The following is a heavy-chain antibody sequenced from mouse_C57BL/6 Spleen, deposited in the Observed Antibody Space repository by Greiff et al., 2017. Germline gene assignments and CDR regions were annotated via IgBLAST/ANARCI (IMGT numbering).Heavy chain of an antibody. V-gene: IGHV1-59*01. CDR1: GYTFTSYW. Sequence: VKLQQPGAELVRPGTSVKLSCKASGYTFTSYWMHWVKQRPGQGLEWIGVIDPSDSYTNYNQTFKGKATLTVDTSSSTAYMQLSSLTSEDSAVYYCARYYGDYWGQGTTLTVSS. J-gene: IGHJ2*01. CDR3: ARYYGDY. CDR2: IDPSDSYT. D-gene: IGHD1-1*01.